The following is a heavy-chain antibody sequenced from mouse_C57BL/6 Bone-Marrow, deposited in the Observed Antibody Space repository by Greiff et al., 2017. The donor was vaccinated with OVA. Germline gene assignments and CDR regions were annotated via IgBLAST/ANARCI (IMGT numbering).Heavy chain of an antibody. V-gene: IGHV1-64*01. CDR2: IHPNSGST. Sequence: VKLQQPGAELVKPGASVKLSCKASGYTFTSYWMHWVKQRPGQGLEWIGMIHPNSGSTNYNEKFKSKATLTVDKSSSTAYMQLSSLTSEDSAVYYCARGGEDYDVGFAYWGQGTLVTVSA. CDR1: GYTFTSYW. D-gene: IGHD2-4*01. J-gene: IGHJ3*01. CDR3: ARGGEDYDVGFAY.